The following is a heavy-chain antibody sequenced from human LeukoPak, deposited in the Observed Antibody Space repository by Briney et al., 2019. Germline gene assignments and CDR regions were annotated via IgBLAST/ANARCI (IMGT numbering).Heavy chain of an antibody. V-gene: IGHV3-7*03. CDR3: VRDHSGKRPPSDP. J-gene: IGHJ5*02. D-gene: IGHD1-26*01. CDR1: GFTFSNYW. CDR2: ISQDGSGK. Sequence: GGSLRLSCGASGFTFSNYWMSWVRQAPGKGLEWVINISQDGSGKNYADSVEGRFTISRDNAKNSLYLQMNSLRAKDTAVYYCVRDHSGKRPPSDPWGQGTLVTVSS.